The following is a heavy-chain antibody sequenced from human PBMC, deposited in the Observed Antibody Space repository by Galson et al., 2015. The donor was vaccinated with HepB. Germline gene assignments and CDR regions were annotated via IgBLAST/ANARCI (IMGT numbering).Heavy chain of an antibody. D-gene: IGHD6-19*01. CDR1: GFTFTNYG. CDR2: SGSGGKK. J-gene: IGHJ4*02. V-gene: IGHV3-23*01. Sequence: SLRLSCAASGFTFTNYGMSWVRQAPGKGLEWVSASGSGGKKYPANSLKGRFTLSQDIFESARYLQMNSLKDEDTAIYYCAKEGKVSGLLTLDYWGQGALVTVSS. CDR3: AKEGKVSGLLTLDY.